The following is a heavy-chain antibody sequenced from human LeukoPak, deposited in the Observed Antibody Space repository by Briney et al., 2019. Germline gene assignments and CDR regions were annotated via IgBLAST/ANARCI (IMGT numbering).Heavy chain of an antibody. Sequence: GGSLRLSCAASGFTFSSYAMGWVRQAPGKGLEWVSAISGSGGSTHYADSVKGRFTISRDNSKNTLYLQMNSLRAEDTAVYYCAKDRIAAAGTDAFDIWGQGTMVTVSS. V-gene: IGHV3-23*01. D-gene: IGHD6-13*01. CDR3: AKDRIAAAGTDAFDI. CDR1: GFTFSSYA. J-gene: IGHJ3*02. CDR2: ISGSGGST.